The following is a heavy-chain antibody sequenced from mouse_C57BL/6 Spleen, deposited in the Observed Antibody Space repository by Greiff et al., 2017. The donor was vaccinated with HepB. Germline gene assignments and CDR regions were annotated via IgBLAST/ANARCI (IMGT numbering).Heavy chain of an antibody. V-gene: IGHV1-82*01. J-gene: IGHJ4*01. D-gene: IGHD3-2*01. CDR3: ARSTARAMDY. CDR2: IYPGDGDT. CDR1: GYAFSSSW. Sequence: VKLQQSGPELVKPGASVKISCKASGYAFSSSWMNWVKQRPGKGLEWIGRIYPGDGDTNYNGKFKGKATLTADKSSSTAYMQLSSLTSEDSAVYFCARSTARAMDYWGQGTSVTVSS.